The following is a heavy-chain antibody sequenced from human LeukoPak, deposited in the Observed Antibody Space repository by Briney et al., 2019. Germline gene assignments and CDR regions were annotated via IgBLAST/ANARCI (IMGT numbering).Heavy chain of an antibody. CDR2: IYHSGTT. J-gene: IGHJ6*03. CDR1: NYSISRTYH. CDR3: ARVFDSGSQAYFYYMDV. Sequence: SETLSLTCSDSNYSISRTYHWGWIRQPPGKGLEWIGTIYHSGTTYYNPSLKSRVTMSVDTSKNQFSLKVSSVTAADTAVYYCARVFDSGSQAYFYYMDVWGKGTTVTISS. D-gene: IGHD3-10*01. V-gene: IGHV4-38-2*02.